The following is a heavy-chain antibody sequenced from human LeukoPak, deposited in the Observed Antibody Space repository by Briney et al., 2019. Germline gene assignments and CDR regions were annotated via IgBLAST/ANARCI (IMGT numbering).Heavy chain of an antibody. V-gene: IGHV3-23*01. Sequence: PGGSLRLSCAASGFTFSSYAMSWVRQAPGKGLEWVSAISGSGGSTYYADSVKGRFTISRDNSKNTLYLQMNSLRAEDTAVYYCAKAPLRLPTAGVDYWGQGTLVTVSS. J-gene: IGHJ4*02. CDR2: ISGSGGST. CDR1: GFTFSSYA. CDR3: AKAPLRLPTAGVDY. D-gene: IGHD2-15*01.